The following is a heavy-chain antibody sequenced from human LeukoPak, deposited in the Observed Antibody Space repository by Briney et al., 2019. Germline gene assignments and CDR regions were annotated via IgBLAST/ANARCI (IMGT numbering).Heavy chain of an antibody. CDR1: GGSISSSNW. V-gene: IGHV4-4*02. CDR2: IYHSGST. Sequence: SETLSLTCAVSGGSISSSNWWSWVRQPPGKGLEWIGEIYHSGSTNYNPSLKSRVTISVDTSKNQFSLKLSSVTAADTAVYYCARGRWSSGWFDYWGQGTLVTVSS. D-gene: IGHD6-19*01. J-gene: IGHJ4*02. CDR3: ARGRWSSGWFDY.